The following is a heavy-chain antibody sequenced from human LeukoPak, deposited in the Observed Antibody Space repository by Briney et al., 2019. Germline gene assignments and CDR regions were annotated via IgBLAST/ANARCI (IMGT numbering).Heavy chain of an antibody. CDR2: INPTGYT. J-gene: IGHJ5*02. D-gene: IGHD4-17*01. Sequence: SETLSLTCAVHGVSFSDSYWSRIRQPPGKGLEWIGEINPTGYTNYNPSLESRVTMSGDTPKNQFSLKVTSVTAADTAVYYCAREVSSDDYGDYGWFDPWGQGTLVTVSS. CDR1: GVSFSDSY. V-gene: IGHV4-34*01. CDR3: AREVSSDDYGDYGWFDP.